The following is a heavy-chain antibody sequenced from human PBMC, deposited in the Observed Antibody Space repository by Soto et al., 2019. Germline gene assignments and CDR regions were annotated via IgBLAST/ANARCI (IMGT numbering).Heavy chain of an antibody. CDR1: GFTFSSYG. CDR3: AKDLYSSSWYSYDVGMDV. J-gene: IGHJ6*02. CDR2: ISYDGSNK. Sequence: QVQLVESGGGVVQPGRSLRLSCAASGFTFSSYGMHWVRQAPGKGLEWVAVISYDGSNKYYADSVKGRFTISRDNSKNTXDLQMNSLRDEDTAVYYCAKDLYSSSWYSYDVGMDVWGQGTTVTVSS. V-gene: IGHV3-30*18. D-gene: IGHD6-13*01.